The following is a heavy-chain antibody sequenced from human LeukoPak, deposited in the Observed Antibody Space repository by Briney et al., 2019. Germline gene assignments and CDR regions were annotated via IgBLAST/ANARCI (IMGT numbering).Heavy chain of an antibody. Sequence: GASVKVSCKASGYTFTSYYMHWVRQAPGQGLEWMGIINPSGGSTSYAQKFQGRVTMTRDTSTSTVYMELSSLRSEDTAVHYCARDNIVVVPAASGKHHNLDYWGQGTLVTVSS. V-gene: IGHV1-46*01. D-gene: IGHD2-2*01. CDR1: GYTFTSYY. CDR2: INPSGGST. CDR3: ARDNIVVVPAASGKHHNLDY. J-gene: IGHJ4*02.